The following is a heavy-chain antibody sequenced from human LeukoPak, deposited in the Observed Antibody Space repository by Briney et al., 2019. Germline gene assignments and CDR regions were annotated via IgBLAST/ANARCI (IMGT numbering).Heavy chain of an antibody. CDR1: GFTFGDYA. D-gene: IGHD2-2*01. Sequence: QPGGSLRLSCSTSGFTFGDYAMSWVRQAPGKGLEWVGFTQAKAYGGATKYAASVNGRFSISRDDSQSIANLQMNDLKTEDTAVYYCTRAPHPRCSSSGCYLDYWGQGTLVTVSS. CDR3: TRAPHPRCSSSGCYLDY. CDR2: TQAKAYGGAT. J-gene: IGHJ4*02. V-gene: IGHV3-49*04.